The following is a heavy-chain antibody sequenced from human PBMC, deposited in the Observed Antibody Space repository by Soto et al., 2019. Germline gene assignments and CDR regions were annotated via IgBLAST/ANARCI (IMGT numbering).Heavy chain of an antibody. J-gene: IGHJ6*02. CDR1: GYTVTNYG. Sequence: QVQVVQSGDEVKKPGASVKVSCKASGYTVTNYGFSWVRQAPGQGLEWMGGISGYNGNTKYAEKFQGRVTMTTDTSTSTAHMELRSLRSDDTAVYYCAREGQAPYYYYGMDVWGQGTAVTVSS. CDR2: ISGYNGNT. CDR3: AREGQAPYYYYGMDV. V-gene: IGHV1-18*01.